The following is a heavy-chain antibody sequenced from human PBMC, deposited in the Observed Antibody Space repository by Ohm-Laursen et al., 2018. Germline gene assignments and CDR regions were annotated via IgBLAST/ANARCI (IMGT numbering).Heavy chain of an antibody. Sequence: GTLSLTCVVYGGSFSGYYWSWIRQPPGKGLEWIGEINHSGSTNYNPSLKSRVTISVDTSKNQFSLKLSSVTAADTAVYYCARAIFGVVIMGWGQGTLVTVSS. CDR3: ARAIFGVVIMG. CDR1: GGSFSGYY. V-gene: IGHV4-34*01. CDR2: INHSGST. D-gene: IGHD3-3*01. J-gene: IGHJ4*02.